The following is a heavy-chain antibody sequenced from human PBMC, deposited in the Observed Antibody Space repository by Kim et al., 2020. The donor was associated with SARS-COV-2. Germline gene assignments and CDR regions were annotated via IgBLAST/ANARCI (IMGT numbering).Heavy chain of an antibody. CDR2: IWYDGSNK. CDR3: ARDCAAMVRGVIDY. V-gene: IGHV3-33*01. J-gene: IGHJ4*02. D-gene: IGHD3-10*01. CDR1: GFTFSSYG. Sequence: GGSLRLSCAASGFTFSSYGMHWVRQAPGKGLEWVAVIWYDGSNKYYADSVKGRFTISRDNSKNTLYLQMNSLRAEDTAVYYCARDCAAMVRGVIDYWGQGTLVTVSS.